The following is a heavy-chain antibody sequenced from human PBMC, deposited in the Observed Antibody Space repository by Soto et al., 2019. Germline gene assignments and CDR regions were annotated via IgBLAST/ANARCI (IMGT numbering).Heavy chain of an antibody. J-gene: IGHJ4*02. CDR1: VGSFSGYS. CDR2: INHSGST. V-gene: IGHV4-34*01. D-gene: IGHD2-2*02. Sequence: PSETLSLTCAVYVGSFSGYSWSWMRQPPGKGLEWIGEINHSGSTNYNPSLKSRVTISVDTSKNQFSLKLSSVTAADTAVYYCARWLYLKTPGRPRAYYFDYWGQGTLVTVSS. CDR3: ARWLYLKTPGRPRAYYFDY.